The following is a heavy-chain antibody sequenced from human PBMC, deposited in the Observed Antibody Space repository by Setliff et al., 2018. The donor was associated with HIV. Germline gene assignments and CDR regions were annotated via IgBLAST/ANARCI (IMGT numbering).Heavy chain of an antibody. Sequence: SETLSLTCTVSGGSISSGDYYWSWIRQPPGKGLEWIGYIYYSGSTYYNPSLKSRVTISVDTSKNQILLRLSSVTAADTAVYYCARLSGGMVPNYLGQGTLVTVSS. CDR1: GGSISSGDYY. J-gene: IGHJ4*02. CDR2: IYYSGST. CDR3: ARLSGGMVPNY. V-gene: IGHV4-30-4*08. D-gene: IGHD3-10*01.